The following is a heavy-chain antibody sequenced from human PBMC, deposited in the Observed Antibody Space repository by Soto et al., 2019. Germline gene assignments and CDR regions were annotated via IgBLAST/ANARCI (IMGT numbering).Heavy chain of an antibody. V-gene: IGHV6-1*01. CDR3: ARWSRVMVGLTSYSSGWYVDESWNPNDAFDI. Sequence: QSPTLSLTCAISGDSVSSNSAAWNWIRQSPSRGLEWLGRTYYRSKWYNDYAVSVKSRITINPDTSKNQFSLQLNSVTPGDTAVYYCARWSRVMVGLTSYSSGWYVDESWNPNDAFDIWGQGTMVTVSS. J-gene: IGHJ3*02. CDR2: TYYRSKWYN. D-gene: IGHD6-19*01. CDR1: GDSVSSNSAA.